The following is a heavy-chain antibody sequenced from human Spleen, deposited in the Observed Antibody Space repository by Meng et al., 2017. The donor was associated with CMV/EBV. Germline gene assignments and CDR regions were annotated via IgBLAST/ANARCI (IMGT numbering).Heavy chain of an antibody. CDR3: ARDHTYYYDSSGEFDY. CDR2: ISYDGSNK. V-gene: IGHV3-30*04. Sequence: GGSLRLSCAASGFTFSSYAMHWVRQAPGKGLEWVAVISYDGSNKYYADSVKGRFTISRDNSKNTLYLQMNSLRAEDTAVYYCARDHTYYYDSSGEFDYWGQGTLVTVSS. CDR1: GFTFSSYA. D-gene: IGHD3-22*01. J-gene: IGHJ4*02.